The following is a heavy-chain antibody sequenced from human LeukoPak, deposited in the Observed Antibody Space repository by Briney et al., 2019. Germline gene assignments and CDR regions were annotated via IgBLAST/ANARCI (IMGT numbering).Heavy chain of an antibody. Sequence: PSETLSLTCAVYGGSYSGYYWSWIRQPPGKGLEWIGEINHSGSTNYNPSLKSRVAISVDTSKNQFSLKLSSVTAADTAVYYCARGAVRGVIIYYGMDVWGQGTTVTVSS. CDR2: INHSGST. D-gene: IGHD3-10*01. CDR1: GGSYSGYY. CDR3: ARGAVRGVIIYYGMDV. J-gene: IGHJ6*02. V-gene: IGHV4-34*01.